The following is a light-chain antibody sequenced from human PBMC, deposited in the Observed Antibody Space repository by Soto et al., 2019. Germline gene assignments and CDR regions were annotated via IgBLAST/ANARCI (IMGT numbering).Light chain of an antibody. CDR3: SSFTSTSGL. Sequence: QSALTQPASVSGSPGQSITISCTGVVSEVAGYTYVSWYQQLPGKGPKVIIYDVSNRPSGVSNRFSGSKSGTTASLTISGLQAEDEADYYCSSFTSTSGLFGGGTKLTVL. V-gene: IGLV2-14*03. CDR2: DVS. CDR1: VSEVAGYTY. J-gene: IGLJ2*01.